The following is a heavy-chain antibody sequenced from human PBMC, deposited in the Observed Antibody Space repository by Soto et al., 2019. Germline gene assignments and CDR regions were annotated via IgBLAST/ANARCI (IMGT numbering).Heavy chain of an antibody. CDR1: GDSISSYS. CDR3: ARLDSRKGHYYDY. J-gene: IGHJ4*02. D-gene: IGHD2-21*01. CDR2: MYYTRST. V-gene: IGHV4-59*08. Sequence: SETLSLTCTVSGDSISSYSWTWIRQPPGRRLEWIGYMYYTRSTNYNPSLKSRVSISVDTSKNQFSLKLRSVTAEDTAVYYCARLDSRKGHYYDYWGQGTLVTVSS.